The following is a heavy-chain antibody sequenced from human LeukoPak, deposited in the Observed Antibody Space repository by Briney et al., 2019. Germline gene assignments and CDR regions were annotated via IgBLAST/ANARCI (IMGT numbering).Heavy chain of an antibody. J-gene: IGHJ6*03. V-gene: IGHV3-21*01. D-gene: IGHD1-1*01. Sequence: GGSLRLSCAASGFTYSSYGMSWVRQAPGKGLEWVSSISSSSSYIYYADSVKGRFTISRDNAKNSLYLQMNSLRAEDTAVYYCARGRTGDLFDYMDVWGKGTTVTISS. CDR3: ARGRTGDLFDYMDV. CDR1: GFTYSSYG. CDR2: ISSSSSYI.